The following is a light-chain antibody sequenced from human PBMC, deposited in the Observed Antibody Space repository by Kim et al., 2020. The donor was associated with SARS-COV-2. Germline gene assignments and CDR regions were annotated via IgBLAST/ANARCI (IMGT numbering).Light chain of an antibody. CDR2: LNSDGSH. Sequence: ASVKLSCTLSSGHSSYAIAWHQQQPEKGPRYLMKLNSDGSHSKGDGIPVRFSGSSSGAERYLTISSLQSEDEADYYCQTWGTGIGVFGGGTQLTVL. V-gene: IGLV4-69*01. CDR3: QTWGTGIGV. CDR1: SGHSSYA. J-gene: IGLJ2*01.